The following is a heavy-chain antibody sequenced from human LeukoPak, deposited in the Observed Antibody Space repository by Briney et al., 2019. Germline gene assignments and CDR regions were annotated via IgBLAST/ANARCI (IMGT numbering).Heavy chain of an antibody. CDR2: IYYSGST. CDR1: GGSVSSGSYY. D-gene: IGHD6-13*01. J-gene: IGHJ4*02. Sequence: SGTLSLTCTVSGGSVSSGSYYWSWIRQPPGKGLEWIGYIYYSGSTNYNPSLKSRVTISVDTSKNQFSLKLSSVTAADTAVYYCARESTAAGAFDYWGQGTLVTVSS. V-gene: IGHV4-61*01. CDR3: ARESTAAGAFDY.